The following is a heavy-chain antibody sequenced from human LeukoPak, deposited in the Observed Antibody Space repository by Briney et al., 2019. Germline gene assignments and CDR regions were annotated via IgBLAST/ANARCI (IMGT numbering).Heavy chain of an antibody. CDR1: GFTFSSCA. Sequence: GGSLRLSCAASGFTFSSCAMSWVRQAPGKGLEWVSGISWNSGSIGYADSVKGRFTISRDNAKNSLYLQMNSLRAEDTALYYCAKAAGRYCSSTSCYDYFDYWGQGTLVTVSS. CDR3: AKAAGRYCSSTSCYDYFDY. J-gene: IGHJ4*02. V-gene: IGHV3-9*01. CDR2: ISWNSGSI. D-gene: IGHD2-2*01.